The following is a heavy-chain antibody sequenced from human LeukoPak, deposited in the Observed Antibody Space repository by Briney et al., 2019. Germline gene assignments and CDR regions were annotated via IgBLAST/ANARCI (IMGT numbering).Heavy chain of an antibody. CDR1: GYTSTGYY. J-gene: IGHJ4*02. V-gene: IGHV1-2*06. CDR2: INPNSGGT. CDR3: ARVGPAGILRFLEWFDY. Sequence: VASVKVSCKASGYTSTGYYMHWVRQAPGQGLEWMGRINPNSGGTNYAQKFQGRVTMTRDTSISTAYMGLSRLRSDDTAVYYCARVGPAGILRFLEWFDYWGQGTLVTVSS. D-gene: IGHD3-3*01.